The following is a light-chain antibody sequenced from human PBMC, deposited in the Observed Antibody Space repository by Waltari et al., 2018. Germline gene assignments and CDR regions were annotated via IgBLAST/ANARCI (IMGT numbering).Light chain of an antibody. CDR3: SSYAGSNNL. CDR1: TSDVVGYNY. V-gene: IGLV2-8*01. CDR2: EVS. J-gene: IGLJ3*02. Sequence: QSALTQPPSASGSPGPPVTIPCTGTTSDVVGYNYVSWYQQHPAKSPKLMIYEVSKRPSGVPDRFSGSKSGNTASLTVSGLQAEDEADYYCSSYAGSNNLFGGGTKLTVL.